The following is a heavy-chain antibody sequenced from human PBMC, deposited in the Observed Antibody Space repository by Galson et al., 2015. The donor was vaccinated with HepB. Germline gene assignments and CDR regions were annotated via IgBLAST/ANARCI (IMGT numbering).Heavy chain of an antibody. CDR2: INSDGSST. D-gene: IGHD3-3*01. J-gene: IGHJ6*03. V-gene: IGHV3-74*01. CDR1: GFTFSSYA. Sequence: LRLSCAASGFTFSSYAMSWVRQAPGKGLVWVSRINSDGSSTSYADSVKGRFTISRDNAKNTLYLQMNSLRAEDTAVYYCASGSWRGDYYYYYYMDVWGKGTTVTVSS. CDR3: ASGSWRGDYYYYYYMDV.